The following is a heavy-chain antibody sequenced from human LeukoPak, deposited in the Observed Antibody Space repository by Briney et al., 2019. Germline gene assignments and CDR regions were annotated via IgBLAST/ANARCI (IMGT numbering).Heavy chain of an antibody. CDR2: IYYSGST. J-gene: IGHJ4*02. V-gene: IGHV4-59*01. CDR3: ARVTSGWYYFDY. Sequence: SETLSLTCTVSGGSISSSYWSWIRQPPGMGLEWIGYIYYSGSTNYNPSLKSRVTISVDSSKNQFSLKLTSVTAADTAVYYCARVTSGWYYFDYWGQGTLVTVSS. CDR1: GGSISSSY. D-gene: IGHD6-19*01.